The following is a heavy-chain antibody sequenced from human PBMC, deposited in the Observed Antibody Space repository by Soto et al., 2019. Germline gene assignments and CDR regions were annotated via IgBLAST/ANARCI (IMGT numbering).Heavy chain of an antibody. J-gene: IGHJ6*04. V-gene: IGHV3-48*02. CDR3: ARRTNRQKNDYYIFYWDV. D-gene: IGHD3-10*01. Sequence: GGSLRLSCAASGFSFSTYAMNWVRQAPGKGLEWVAYISSSGMTIYYADSVKGRFTISRDNAENSLYLQMHSLRDEDTAIYFWARRTNRQKNDYYIFYWDVGEKGKTVPFPT. CDR2: ISSSGMTI. CDR1: GFSFSTYA.